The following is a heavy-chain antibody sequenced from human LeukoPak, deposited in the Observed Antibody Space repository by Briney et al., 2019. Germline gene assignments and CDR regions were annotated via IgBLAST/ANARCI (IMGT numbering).Heavy chain of an antibody. CDR1: GASISSYY. CDR3: ARATRYYEISGYSSFAY. D-gene: IGHD3-22*01. Sequence: SETLSLTCTVSGASISSYYWSWIRQPAGKGLEWIGRIYTRGSANYNPSLKSRVTMSVDTSKNQFSLKLSSVTAADTAVYYCARATRYYEISGYSSFAYWAGEPWSPSPQ. J-gene: IGHJ4*02. V-gene: IGHV4-4*07. CDR2: IYTRGSA.